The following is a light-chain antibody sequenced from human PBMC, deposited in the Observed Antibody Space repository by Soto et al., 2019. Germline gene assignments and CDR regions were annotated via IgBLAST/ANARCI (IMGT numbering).Light chain of an antibody. V-gene: IGKV1-39*01. J-gene: IGKJ2*01. CDR3: QQSYRTPYT. CDR1: QSITNF. CDR2: AAS. Sequence: DIQMTQSPSSLSASVGDRVTITCRASQSITNFLNWYQQKPGKAPTILIYAASSLQSGVPSRFSGTGSGKDFTLTINSLQLEDLATYYCQQSYRTPYTFGLGTKLDIK.